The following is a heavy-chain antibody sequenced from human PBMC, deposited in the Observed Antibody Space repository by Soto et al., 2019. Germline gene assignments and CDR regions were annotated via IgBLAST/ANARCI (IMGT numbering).Heavy chain of an antibody. CDR2: INLNDGGT. CDR1: KYSFGDYY. Sequence: QVQLVQSGTEVKKPGASVKVSCKTSKYSFGDYYLHWVRQAPEQGLEWMGWINLNDGGTNSPRKFQGRLTMTSDKSINTVYMELSRLRSDDTAVYFCVRDAPSHQSIFDLWGPGTLVTVSS. V-gene: IGHV1-2*02. J-gene: IGHJ4*02. D-gene: IGHD3-3*01. CDR3: VRDAPSHQSIFDL.